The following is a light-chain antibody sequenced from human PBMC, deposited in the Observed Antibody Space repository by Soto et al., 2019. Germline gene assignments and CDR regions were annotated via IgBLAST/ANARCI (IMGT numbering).Light chain of an antibody. J-gene: IGLJ2*01. V-gene: IGLV1-44*01. CDR2: SND. CDR1: SSNIGSNT. Sequence: QSVLTQPPSASGTPGQRVTISCSGSSSNIGSNTVNWYQQLPGTAPKLLISSNDQRPSGVPDRFSGSKSGTSASLAISGLQSDDESDYYCEAWDGYRHAVVFGGGAKVPVL. CDR3: EAWDGYRHAVV.